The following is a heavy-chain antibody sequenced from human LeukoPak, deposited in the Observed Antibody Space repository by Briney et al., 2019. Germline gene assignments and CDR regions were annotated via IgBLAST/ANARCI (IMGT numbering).Heavy chain of an antibody. D-gene: IGHD3-3*01. CDR3: ARSGITIFGVVIIGDYYGMDV. V-gene: IGHV1-18*01. J-gene: IGHJ6*02. CDR2: ISAYNGNT. Sequence: ASVKVSCKASGYTFTSYGISWVRQAPGQGLEWMGWISAYNGNTNYAQKLQGRVTMTTDTSTSTAYTELRSLRSDDTAVYYCARSGITIFGVVIIGDYYGMDVWGQGTTVTVSS. CDR1: GYTFTSYG.